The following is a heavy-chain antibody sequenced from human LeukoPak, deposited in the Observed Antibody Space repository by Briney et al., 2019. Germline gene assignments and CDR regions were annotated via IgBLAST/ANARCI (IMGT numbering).Heavy chain of an antibody. D-gene: IGHD6-19*01. V-gene: IGHV1-2*02. CDR3: ARSAQWLVLDAADY. Sequence: GASVKVSCKAFGYTFTGYYMHWVRQAPGQGLEWMGWINPNSGGTNYAQKFQGRVTMTRDTSISTAYMELSRLRSDDTAVYYCARSAQWLVLDAADYWGQGTLVTVSS. CDR1: GYTFTGYY. CDR2: INPNSGGT. J-gene: IGHJ4*02.